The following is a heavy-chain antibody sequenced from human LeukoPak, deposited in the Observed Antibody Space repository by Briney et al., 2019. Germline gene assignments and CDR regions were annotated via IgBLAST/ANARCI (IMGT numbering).Heavy chain of an antibody. CDR1: GYTFTGYY. V-gene: IGHV1-2*06. D-gene: IGHD3-10*01. CDR2: INPNSGGT. Sequence: ASVKVSCKASGYTFTGYYMHWVRQAPGQGLEWMGRINPNSGGTNYAQKFQGTVTMTRDTSISTAYMELSRLRSDDTAVYYCARPESYYGSVHAFDIWGQGTMVTVSS. CDR3: ARPESYYGSVHAFDI. J-gene: IGHJ3*02.